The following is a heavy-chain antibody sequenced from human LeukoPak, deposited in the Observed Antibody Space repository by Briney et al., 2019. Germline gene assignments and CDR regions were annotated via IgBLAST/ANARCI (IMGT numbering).Heavy chain of an antibody. J-gene: IGHJ4*02. D-gene: IGHD6-6*01. CDR3: ARVEAYSSSPRDY. V-gene: IGHV3-7*01. Sequence: PGGSLRLSCAASGSTFSSYWMSWVRQAPGKGLEWVANIKQDGSEKYYVDSVKGRFTISRDNAKNSLYLQMNSLRAEDTAVYYCARVEAYSSSPRDYWGQGTLVTVSS. CDR2: IKQDGSEK. CDR1: GSTFSSYW.